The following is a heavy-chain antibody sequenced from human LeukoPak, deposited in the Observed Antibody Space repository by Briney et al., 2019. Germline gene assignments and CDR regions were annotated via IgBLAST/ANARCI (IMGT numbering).Heavy chain of an antibody. V-gene: IGHV3-13*01. CDR3: ARGSQSWFDP. Sequence: GGSLRLSCAASGYTFSSYDMHWVRQAPGKGLEWVSAIGTAGDTYYPGSVKGRFTISRENAKNSLYLQVNSLRAGDTAVYYCARGSQSWFDPWGQGTLVTVSS. D-gene: IGHD4-11*01. CDR1: GYTFSSYD. CDR2: IGTAGDT. J-gene: IGHJ5*02.